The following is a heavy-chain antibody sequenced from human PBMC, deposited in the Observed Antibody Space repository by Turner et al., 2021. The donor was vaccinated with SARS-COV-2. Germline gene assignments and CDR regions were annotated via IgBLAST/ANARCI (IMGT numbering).Heavy chain of an antibody. CDR1: GGSFSGYY. Sequence: QVQLQQWGAGLLKPSETLSLTCAVYGGSFSGYYWSWIRQPPGKGLEWIGEINHSGSTNYNQSLKSRVTISVDTSKNQFSLKLSSVTAADTAVYDCARGIKGVLMSGSYYYYGMDVWGQGTTVTVSS. CDR2: INHSGST. CDR3: ARGIKGVLMSGSYYYYGMDV. D-gene: IGHD1-26*01. J-gene: IGHJ6*02. V-gene: IGHV4-34*01.